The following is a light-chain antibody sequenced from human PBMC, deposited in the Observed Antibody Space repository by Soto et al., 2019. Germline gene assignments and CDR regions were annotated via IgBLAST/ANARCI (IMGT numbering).Light chain of an antibody. Sequence: DIQMTQSPSTLSASVGDRVTITCQASQSIGSSLAWYQQKPGKGPKLLFYDASTLESGVPSRFSGSGFGTEFALTISSLQPDDFATFYCQQYNSYGTFGQGTKLEIK. CDR3: QQYNSYGT. J-gene: IGKJ2*01. CDR1: QSIGSS. V-gene: IGKV1-5*01. CDR2: DAS.